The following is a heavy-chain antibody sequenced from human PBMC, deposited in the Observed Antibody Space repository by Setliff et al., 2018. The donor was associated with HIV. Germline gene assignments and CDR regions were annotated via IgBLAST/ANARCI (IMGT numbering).Heavy chain of an antibody. J-gene: IGHJ4*02. D-gene: IGHD3-22*01. CDR3: ARDGYYYDSSGHLAYYFDY. CDR1: GYTLTTYG. CDR2: INTETGKP. V-gene: IGHV7-4-1*02. Sequence: GASVKVSCKASGYTLTTYGISWVRQAPGQGPEWMGWINTETGKPMYAQGFRGRLVFSLDTSVSTAYLQLSSLKAEDIAVYYCARDGYYYDSSGHLAYYFDYWGQGTLVTVSS.